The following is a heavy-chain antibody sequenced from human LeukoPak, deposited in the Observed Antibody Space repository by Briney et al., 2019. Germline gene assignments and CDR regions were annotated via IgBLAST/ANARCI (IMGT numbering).Heavy chain of an antibody. CDR2: INHNGNVN. CDR1: GFTFSSYW. D-gene: IGHD3-22*01. CDR3: AKDIHYDSSGPWAFDI. Sequence: GGFLRLSCAASGFTFSSYWMNWARQAPGKGLEWVASINHNGNVNYYVDSVKGRFTISRDNAKNSLYLQMNSLRAEDTALYYCAKDIHYDSSGPWAFDIWGQGTMVTVSS. J-gene: IGHJ3*02. V-gene: IGHV3-7*03.